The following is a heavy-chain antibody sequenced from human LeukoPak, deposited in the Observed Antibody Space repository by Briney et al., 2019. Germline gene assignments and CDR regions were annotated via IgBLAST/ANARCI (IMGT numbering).Heavy chain of an antibody. CDR1: GGTFSSYA. CDR2: IIPILGIA. V-gene: IGHV1-69*04. Sequence: SVKVSCKASGGTFSSYAISWVRQAPGQGLEWMGRIIPILGIANYAQKFQGRVTITADKSTSTAYMELSSLRSEDTAVYYCARGGTSSSWSFDYWGQGTLVTVSS. D-gene: IGHD6-13*01. J-gene: IGHJ4*02. CDR3: ARGGTSSSWSFDY.